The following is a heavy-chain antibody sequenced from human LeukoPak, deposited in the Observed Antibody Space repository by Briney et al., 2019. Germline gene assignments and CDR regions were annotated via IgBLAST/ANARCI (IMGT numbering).Heavy chain of an antibody. CDR2: IYNTGAT. J-gene: IGHJ4*02. CDR3: VGSLWGYQFDY. Sequence: GGSLRLSCAASGFNVSRNYISWVRQAPEKGLEWVSVIYNTGATYYAESVKGRFNISRDISKNMVYLQMNSLRTEDTAVYYCVGSLWGYQFDYWGQGPLVTVSS. D-gene: IGHD3-16*01. V-gene: IGHV3-66*02. CDR1: GFNVSRNY.